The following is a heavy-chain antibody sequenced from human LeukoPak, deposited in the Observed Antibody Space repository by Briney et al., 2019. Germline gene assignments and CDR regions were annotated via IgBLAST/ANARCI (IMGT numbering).Heavy chain of an antibody. Sequence: GGSLRPSCAASGFTFDDYAMHWVRQAPGKGLEWVSGISWNSGSIGYADSVKGRFTISRDNAKNSLYLQMNSLRAEDTALYYCVGRGMITFGGVDDAFDIWGQGTMVTVSS. CDR1: GFTFDDYA. J-gene: IGHJ3*02. V-gene: IGHV3-9*01. CDR2: ISWNSGSI. D-gene: IGHD3-16*01. CDR3: VGRGMITFGGVDDAFDI.